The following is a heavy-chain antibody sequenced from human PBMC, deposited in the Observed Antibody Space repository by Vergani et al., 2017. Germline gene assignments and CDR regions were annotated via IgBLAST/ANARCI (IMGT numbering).Heavy chain of an antibody. D-gene: IGHD2-15*01. Sequence: QVQLVQSGAEVKKPGSSVKVSCKASGGTFSSYAISWVRQAPGQGLEWMGRIIPIFGTANYAQKFQGRVTITADESTSTAYMELSSLRSEDTAVYYCARRYCSGGSGYSVSPYFDYWGQGTLVTVSS. CDR3: ARRYCSGGSGYSVSPYFDY. CDR1: GGTFSSYA. CDR2: IIPIFGTA. V-gene: IGHV1-69*18. J-gene: IGHJ4*02.